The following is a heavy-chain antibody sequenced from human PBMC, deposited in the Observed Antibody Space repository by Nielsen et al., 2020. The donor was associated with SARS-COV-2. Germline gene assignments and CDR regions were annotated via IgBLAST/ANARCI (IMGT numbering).Heavy chain of an antibody. CDR2: ISHDGASR. Sequence: GESLKISCAASGFTFIKSAMHWVRQAPGQGLEWVATISHDGASRDYADSAKGRLTISRDNSKSTLYLQMSSLRPEDTAVYYCARDSSGWGRFDYWGLGTLVTVSS. CDR3: ARDSSGWGRFDY. CDR1: GFTFIKSA. V-gene: IGHV3-30-3*01. J-gene: IGHJ4*02. D-gene: IGHD6-19*01.